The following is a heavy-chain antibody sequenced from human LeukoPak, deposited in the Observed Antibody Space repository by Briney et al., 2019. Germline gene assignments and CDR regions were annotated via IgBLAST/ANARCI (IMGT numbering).Heavy chain of an antibody. CDR3: NGGYDFRGGTYYYGMDV. CDR2: ISSNGGST. D-gene: IGHD5-12*01. Sequence: GGSLRLSCSASGFTFSSYAMHWVRQAPGKGLEYASAISSNGGSTYYADSVKGRFTISRDNSKNTLYLQMSSLRAEDTAVYYCNGGYDFRGGTYYYGMDVWGQGTTVTVSS. V-gene: IGHV3-64D*06. CDR1: GFTFSSYA. J-gene: IGHJ6*02.